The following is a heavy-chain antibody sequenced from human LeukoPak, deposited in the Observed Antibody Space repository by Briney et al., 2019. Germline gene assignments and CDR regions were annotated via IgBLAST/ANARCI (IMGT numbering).Heavy chain of an antibody. V-gene: IGHV4-59*01. CDR2: INHSGST. Sequence: SETLSLTCSVSGGSITRYYWTWIRQPPGKGLEWIGYINHSGSTIYNPSLKSRVTISVDTSKNQFSLKLSSVTAADTALYYCASYDSSAYTFDYWGQGTLVSVSS. J-gene: IGHJ4*02. D-gene: IGHD3-22*01. CDR1: GGSITRYY. CDR3: ASYDSSAYTFDY.